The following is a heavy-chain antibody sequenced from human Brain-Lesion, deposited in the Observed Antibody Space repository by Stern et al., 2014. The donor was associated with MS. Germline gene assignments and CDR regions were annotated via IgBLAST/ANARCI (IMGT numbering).Heavy chain of an antibody. CDR2: IYYSGDP. D-gene: IGHD2-15*01. J-gene: IGHJ5*02. CDR1: GGSVSSTSYA. V-gene: IGHV4-39*01. Sequence: QLQLQESGPGLVKPSETLSLTCTVAGGSVSSTSYAWAWIRQPPGKGLEWIGAIYYSGDPYYVPPHKSRLTIPLDPSKNQFSRQLRFVTAADTAVYYCAGEEDIRYCSGGSCTGNWFDPWGQGTLVTVSS. CDR3: AGEEDIRYCSGGSCTGNWFDP.